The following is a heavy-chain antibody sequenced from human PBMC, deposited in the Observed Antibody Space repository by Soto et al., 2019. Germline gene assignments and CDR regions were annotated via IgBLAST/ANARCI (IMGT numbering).Heavy chain of an antibody. V-gene: IGHV1-8*01. CDR1: GYTFTSYD. J-gene: IGHJ5*02. Sequence: QVQLVQSGAEVKKPGASVKVSCKASGYTFTSYDINWVRQATGQGLEWMGWMNPNSGNTGYAQKYQGRVTMTRNTSISTAYMELSSLRSEDTAVYYCARERSAAGTGWFDPWGQGTLVTVSS. CDR2: MNPNSGNT. CDR3: ARERSAAGTGWFDP. D-gene: IGHD6-13*01.